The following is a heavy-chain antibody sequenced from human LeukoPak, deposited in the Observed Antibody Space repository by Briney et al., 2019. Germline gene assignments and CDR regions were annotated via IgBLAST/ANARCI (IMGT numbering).Heavy chain of an antibody. V-gene: IGHV4-59*12. D-gene: IGHD5-12*01. J-gene: IGHJ6*03. CDR2: IYYSGST. CDR1: GGSISVYY. CDR3: TRDQRSGYSGYDYYYYYYMDV. Sequence: PSETLSLTCTVSGGSISVYYWSWIRQPPGKGLEWIGSIYYSGSTYYNPSLKSRVTISVDTSKNQFSLKLSSVTAADTAVYYCTRDQRSGYSGYDYYYYYYMDVWGKGTTVTVSS.